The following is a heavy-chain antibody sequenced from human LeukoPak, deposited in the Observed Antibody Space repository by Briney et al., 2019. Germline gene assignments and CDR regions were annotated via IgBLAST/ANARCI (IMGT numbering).Heavy chain of an antibody. V-gene: IGHV3-23*01. CDR1: GFTFSSYA. D-gene: IGHD2-21*02. CDR3: AKDGVVVTATDAFDI. CDR2: ISGSGGGT. J-gene: IGHJ3*02. Sequence: GGSLRLSCAASGFTFSSYAMSWVRQAPGKGLEWVSAISGSGGGTYYADSVKGRFTISRDNSKNTLYLQMNSLRAEDTAVYYCAKDGVVVTATDAFDIWGQGTMVTVSS.